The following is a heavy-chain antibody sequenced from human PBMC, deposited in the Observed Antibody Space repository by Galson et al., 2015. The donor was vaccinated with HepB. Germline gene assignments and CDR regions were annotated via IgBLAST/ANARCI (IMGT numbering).Heavy chain of an antibody. CDR3: ARVGSGIVGATQVDY. CDR2: IYYSGST. Sequence: SEPLSLTCTVSGGSISSYYWSWIRQPPGKGLEWIGYIYYSGSTNYNPSLKSRVTISVDTSKNQFSLKLSSVTAADTAVYYCARVGSGIVGATQVDYWGQGTLVTVSS. D-gene: IGHD1-26*01. V-gene: IGHV4-59*01. J-gene: IGHJ4*02. CDR1: GGSISSYY.